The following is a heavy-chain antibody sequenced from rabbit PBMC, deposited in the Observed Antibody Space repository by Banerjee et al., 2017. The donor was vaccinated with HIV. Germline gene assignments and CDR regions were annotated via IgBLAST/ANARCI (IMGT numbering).Heavy chain of an antibody. CDR3: TRDRYDTGSGWDL. CDR2: IYAGNSGAS. D-gene: IGHD8-1*01. J-gene: IGHJ6*01. V-gene: IGHV1S40*01. CDR1: GFDLSSYYY. Sequence: QSLEESGGGLVKPEGSLTLTCKASGFDLSSYYYMCWVRQAPGKGLEWIACIYAGNSGASYYASWAKGRFTISKTSSTTVTLQMTSLTAADTATYFCTRDRYDTGSGWDLWGQGTLVTVS.